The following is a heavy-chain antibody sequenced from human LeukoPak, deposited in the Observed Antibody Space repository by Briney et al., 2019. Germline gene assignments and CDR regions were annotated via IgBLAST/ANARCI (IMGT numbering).Heavy chain of an antibody. CDR3: ARLSVIVGAALEYYYYYMDV. D-gene: IGHD1-26*01. CDR1: GGTFSGYY. V-gene: IGHV4-34*01. J-gene: IGHJ6*03. CDR2: SNDSGGT. Sequence: SETLSLTCAVYGGTFSGYYWSWIRQPPGKRLEWVGESNDSGGTNYNPSLKSRVTISADKSKNQVSLKLTSVTAADTAVYYCARLSVIVGAALEYYYYYMDVWGQGTTDTVSS.